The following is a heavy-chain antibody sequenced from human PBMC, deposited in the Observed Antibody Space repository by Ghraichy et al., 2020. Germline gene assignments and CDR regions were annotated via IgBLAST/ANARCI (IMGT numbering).Heavy chain of an antibody. V-gene: IGHV3-15*01. D-gene: IGHD1-26*01. Sequence: GGSLRLSCGASGFTFSNAWMTWVRQAPGKGLEWVGRITSKTDGGATDYAAPVKGRFTISRDDSKTTLSLQMNSLNTEDTAVYYCTTVLVGSAAIDYWGQGTLVTVSS. CDR1: GFTFSNAW. CDR2: ITSKTDGGAT. CDR3: TTVLVGSAAIDY. J-gene: IGHJ4*02.